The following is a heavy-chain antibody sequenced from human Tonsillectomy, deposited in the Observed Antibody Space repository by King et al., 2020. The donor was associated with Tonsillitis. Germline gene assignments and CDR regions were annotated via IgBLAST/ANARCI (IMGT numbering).Heavy chain of an antibody. CDR1: GGSISTYH. J-gene: IGHJ4*02. V-gene: IGHV4-59*08. D-gene: IGHD4-17*01. CDR3: ARGETYGDILFDC. CDR2: IYYSGST. Sequence: QLQESGPGLVKPSETLSLTCTVSGGSISTYHWSWIRQPPGKGLEWIGYIYYSGSTNYNPSFKSRVTMSVDTSKNQFSLKLNSVTAADTALYYCARGETYGDILFDCWGQGTLVTVSS.